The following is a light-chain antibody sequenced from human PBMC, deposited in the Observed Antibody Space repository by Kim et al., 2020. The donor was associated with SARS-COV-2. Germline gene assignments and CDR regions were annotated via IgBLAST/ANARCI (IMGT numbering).Light chain of an antibody. Sequence: VSPGERATLSCRANQGLNNNLAWYQQKPGQAPRHLMYGASSRATGIQARFTGSGSGTEFTLTISSLQSEDSAVYYCQQYNDWPLAFGGGTKVDIK. CDR3: QQYNDWPLA. J-gene: IGKJ4*01. CDR1: QGLNNN. V-gene: IGKV3-15*01. CDR2: GAS.